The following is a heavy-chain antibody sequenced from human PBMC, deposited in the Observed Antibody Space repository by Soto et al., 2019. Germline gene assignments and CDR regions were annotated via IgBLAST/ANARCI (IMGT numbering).Heavy chain of an antibody. Sequence: SVQVSCRDAGYSFSNYGGTWVRQAAGQALEWRGCISTYNADTNYAQNLQGRITLTTDTSTSTAYMKLRTLTLDDTALYFCARGDILNVYFDFWGQGTLVTVSS. CDR1: GYSFSNYG. CDR3: ARGDILNVYFDF. V-gene: IGHV1-18*04. J-gene: IGHJ4*02. CDR2: ISTYNADT. D-gene: IGHD3-9*01.